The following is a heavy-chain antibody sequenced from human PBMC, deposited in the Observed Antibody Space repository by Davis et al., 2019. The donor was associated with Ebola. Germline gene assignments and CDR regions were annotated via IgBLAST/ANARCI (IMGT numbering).Heavy chain of an antibody. CDR2: ISGSGGST. CDR3: AKDRSGWTDYYYYYYMDV. V-gene: IGHV3-23*01. D-gene: IGHD6-19*01. CDR1: GFTFSSYA. Sequence: GESLKISCAASGFTFSSYAMNWVRQAPGKGLEWVSAISGSGGSTYYADSVKGRFTISRDNSKNTLYLQMNSLRAEDTAVYYCAKDRSGWTDYYYYYYMDVWGKGTTVTVSS. J-gene: IGHJ6*03.